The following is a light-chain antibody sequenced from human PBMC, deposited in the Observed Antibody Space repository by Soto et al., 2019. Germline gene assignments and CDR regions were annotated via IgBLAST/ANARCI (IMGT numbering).Light chain of an antibody. J-gene: IGKJ1*01. V-gene: IGKV1-27*01. CDR1: QGISNY. CDR2: AAS. Sequence: DIQMTQSPSSLSASVGDRVTITCRASQGISNYLAWYQQKPGKVPKLLIHAASTLQSGVPSRFSGSGSGTDFTLTISSLQPEDVATYYWQKYNSAPWTCGQGTKVEIK. CDR3: QKYNSAPWT.